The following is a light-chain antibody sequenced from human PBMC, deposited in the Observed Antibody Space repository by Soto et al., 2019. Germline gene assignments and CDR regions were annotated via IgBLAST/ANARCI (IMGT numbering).Light chain of an antibody. Sequence: QSVLTQPASVSGSPGQSITISCTGTSSDVGGYNYVSWYQQHPGKAPKLMIYEVSYRPSGVSNRFSGSKSGNTASLTISGLQAEDEADYYCSSYTSSSLVVFGGGTQLTVL. J-gene: IGLJ2*01. CDR2: EVS. CDR3: SSYTSSSLVV. CDR1: SSDVGGYNY. V-gene: IGLV2-14*01.